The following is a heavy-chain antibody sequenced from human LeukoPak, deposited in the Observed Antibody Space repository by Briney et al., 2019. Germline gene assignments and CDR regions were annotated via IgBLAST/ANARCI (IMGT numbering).Heavy chain of an antibody. J-gene: IGHJ5*02. Sequence: AAVKDSCKASGYRLYSYGITWVRQAPGQGLEGMGWISAYNGNTNDAQKLQGRVTLTTDTTTSTAYMERRSLRSDDTAVYYCASEEYCRGGTCYSTMNWFDPWGQGTLVTVSS. D-gene: IGHD2-15*01. CDR2: ISAYNGNT. V-gene: IGHV1-18*01. CDR1: GYRLYSYG. CDR3: ASEEYCRGGTCYSTMNWFDP.